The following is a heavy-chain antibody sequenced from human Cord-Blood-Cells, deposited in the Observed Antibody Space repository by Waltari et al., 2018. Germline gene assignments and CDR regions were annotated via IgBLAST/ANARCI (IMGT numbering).Heavy chain of an antibody. Sequence: QVQLVQSGAEVKTPGASVKVSRTASGYTFTSYDINWVRQDTGQGIAWMGWMKPNSGNTVYAQKVQGRVTMTRNTSISTAYMELSSLRSEDTAVYYCAMHERGYSYGYYYYYGMDVWGQGTTVTVSS. CDR3: AMHERGYSYGYYYYYGMDV. CDR2: MKPNSGNT. CDR1: GYTFTSYD. D-gene: IGHD5-18*01. J-gene: IGHJ6*02. V-gene: IGHV1-8*01.